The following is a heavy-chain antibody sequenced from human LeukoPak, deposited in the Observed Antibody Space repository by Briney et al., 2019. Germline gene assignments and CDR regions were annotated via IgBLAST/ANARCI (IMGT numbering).Heavy chain of an antibody. CDR2: ISSDGTNT. J-gene: IGHJ4*02. CDR3: VVGGGIY. D-gene: IGHD1-26*01. Sequence: GGSLRLSCAAPGFTLSNDWTHWVRQAPGKGLVWVSRISSDGTNTLYADSVKGRFTISRDNARNTLHLQMNSLRADDTAVYYCVVGGGIYWGQGTLVTVS. CDR1: GFTLSNDW. V-gene: IGHV3-74*03.